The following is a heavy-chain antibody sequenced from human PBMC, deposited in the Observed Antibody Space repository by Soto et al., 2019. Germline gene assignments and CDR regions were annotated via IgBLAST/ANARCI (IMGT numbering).Heavy chain of an antibody. CDR2: INPDSGNT. V-gene: IGHV1-3*01. CDR3: ARVDGTY. D-gene: IGHD1-26*01. J-gene: IGHJ4*02. Sequence: ASVKVSCKASGYTFTSYAVHWVRQAPRQGLEWMGSINPDSGNTKYSQKFRGRVTITRDTSASIAYMELGSLRAEDTAVYYCARVDGTYWGQGALVTVSS. CDR1: GYTFTSYA.